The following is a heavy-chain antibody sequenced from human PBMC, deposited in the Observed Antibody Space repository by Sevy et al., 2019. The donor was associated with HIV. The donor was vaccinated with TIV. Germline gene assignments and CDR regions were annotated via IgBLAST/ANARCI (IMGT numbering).Heavy chain of an antibody. J-gene: IGHJ4*02. CDR3: AREGCTKPHDY. CDR1: GFTFSKYS. V-gene: IGHV3-23*01. Sequence: GGSLRLSCAASGFTFSKYSMSWVRQPPGKGLEWVSTLSSGCGEINYADSVKGRFTISRDNSKSSVYLQMNNLRSEDTAVYYCAREGCTKPHDYWGQGTLVTVSS. D-gene: IGHD2-8*01. CDR2: LSSGCGEI.